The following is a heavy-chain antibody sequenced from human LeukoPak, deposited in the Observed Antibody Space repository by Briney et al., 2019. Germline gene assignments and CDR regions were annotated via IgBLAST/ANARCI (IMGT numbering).Heavy chain of an antibody. V-gene: IGHV1-46*01. CDR3: ARDNREVRGGDCFDV. J-gene: IGHJ6*04. CDR2: INPSGGST. D-gene: IGHD2-21*02. Sequence: GASVKVSCKASGYTFTSYYMHWVRQAPGQGLEWMGIINPSGGSTSYAQKFQGRVTMTRDTSTSTVYMELSRLRSDDTAVYYCARDNREVRGGDCFDVWGKGTTVTVSS. CDR1: GYTFTSYY.